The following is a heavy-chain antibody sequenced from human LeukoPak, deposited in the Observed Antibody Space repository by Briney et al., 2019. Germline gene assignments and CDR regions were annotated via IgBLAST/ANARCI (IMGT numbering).Heavy chain of an antibody. J-gene: IGHJ4*02. CDR2: ISGSGGST. CDR1: GFTFSSYA. CDR3: AKARSMIVVVNILDY. Sequence: GGSLRLSCAASGFTFSSYAMSWVRQAPGKGLEWVSAISGSGGSTYYADSVKGRFTISRDNSKNTLYLQMNSLRAEDTAVYYCAKARSMIVVVNILDYWGQGTLVTVSS. D-gene: IGHD3-22*01. V-gene: IGHV3-23*01.